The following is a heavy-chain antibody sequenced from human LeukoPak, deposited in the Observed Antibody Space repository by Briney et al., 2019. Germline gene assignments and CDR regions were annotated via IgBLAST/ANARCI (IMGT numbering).Heavy chain of an antibody. CDR3: GGEPRRLDV. CDR1: GVSITSSY. J-gene: IGHJ6*04. Sequence: SETLSLTCTVSGVSITSSYWRSFRQPPGGELESIGYIYYTGTTKSNPSLESRVTISVDTSKNQLSLKLSFVTAADTATYFCGGEPRRLDVWGKGITVTVSS. CDR2: IYYTGTT. V-gene: IGHV4-59*01.